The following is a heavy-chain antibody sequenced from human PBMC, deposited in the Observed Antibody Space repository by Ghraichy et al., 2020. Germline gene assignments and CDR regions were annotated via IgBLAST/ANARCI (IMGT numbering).Heavy chain of an antibody. Sequence: GGSLRLSCAASGFTFSSYAMSWVRQAPGKGLEWVSTINGGGGSTYYADSVKGRFTISRDNSKNTLYLQMNSLRAEDTAIYYCAKGGWLQLGSVVYWGQGTLVTVSS. CDR1: GFTFSSYA. CDR2: INGGGGST. D-gene: IGHD5-24*01. V-gene: IGHV3-23*01. J-gene: IGHJ4*02. CDR3: AKGGWLQLGSVVY.